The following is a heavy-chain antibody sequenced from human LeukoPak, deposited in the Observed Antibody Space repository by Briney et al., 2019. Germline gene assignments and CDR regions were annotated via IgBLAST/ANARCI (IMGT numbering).Heavy chain of an antibody. V-gene: IGHV3-23*01. Sequence: GSLRLSCAVSGFTFSSEAMGWVRQLPGGGLEWVSTISPAGGTTYYAESMKGRFTISRDNSKSTLYLQMNSLRVEDTAVYYCTKVRSGSSSWALRVDYWGQGALVTVSS. J-gene: IGHJ4*02. CDR3: TKVRSGSSSWALRVDY. D-gene: IGHD6-13*01. CDR2: ISPAGGTT. CDR1: GFTFSSEA.